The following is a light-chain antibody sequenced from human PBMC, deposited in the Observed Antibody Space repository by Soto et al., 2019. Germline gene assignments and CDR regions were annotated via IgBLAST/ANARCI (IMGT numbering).Light chain of an antibody. CDR1: SSDVGGYNY. CDR3: SSYTSSSRCV. CDR2: EVS. V-gene: IGLV2-14*01. Sequence: QSVLTQPASVSGSPGQSITISCTGTSSDVGGYNYVSWYQQHPGKAPKLMIYEVSNRPSGVSNRFSGSKSGNTASLTISGLQAEDEADYYCSSYTSSSRCVFGGGTQLTVL. J-gene: IGLJ2*01.